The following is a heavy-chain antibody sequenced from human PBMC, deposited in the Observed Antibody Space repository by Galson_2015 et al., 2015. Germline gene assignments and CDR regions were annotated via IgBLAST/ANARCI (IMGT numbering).Heavy chain of an antibody. CDR2: IYYSGST. V-gene: IGHV4-59*01. Sequence: ETLSLTCTVSGGSISSYYWSWLRQPPGKGLEWIGYIYYSGSTNYNPSLKSRVTISVDTSKNQFSLKLSSVTAADTAVYYCARVEVVVATPYFAYWGQGTLFTVSS. J-gene: IGHJ4*02. CDR3: ARVEVVVATPYFAY. D-gene: IGHD2-15*01. CDR1: GGSISSYY.